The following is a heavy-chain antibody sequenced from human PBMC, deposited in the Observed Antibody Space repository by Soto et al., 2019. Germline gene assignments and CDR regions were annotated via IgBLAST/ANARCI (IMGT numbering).Heavy chain of an antibody. Sequence: PGESLKFSCKVSGYSFTSYWIGWVRQMPGKGLEWMGIIYPGDSDTRYSPSFQGQDTISADKSISTAYLQWSSLKALDTAIYFFSRLATTVTTDYYYYGMEVRGQGTTVTVSS. V-gene: IGHV5-51*01. J-gene: IGHJ6*02. CDR3: SRLATTVTTDYYYYGMEV. D-gene: IGHD4-17*01. CDR1: GYSFTSYW. CDR2: IYPGDSDT.